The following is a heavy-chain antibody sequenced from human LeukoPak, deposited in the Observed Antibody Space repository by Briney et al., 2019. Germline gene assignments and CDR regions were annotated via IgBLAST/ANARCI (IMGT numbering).Heavy chain of an antibody. D-gene: IGHD3-16*01. Sequence: GGSLRLSCAASGFTFSNYWMNWVRQAPGKGLEWISFIDGSTRTIFYADSVKGRFSISRDNAKNSLFLQMNSLRAEDTAVYYCARRVPSQVITDYFDYWGQGTLVTVSS. CDR1: GFTFSNYW. J-gene: IGHJ4*02. V-gene: IGHV3-48*04. CDR2: IDGSTRTI. CDR3: ARRVPSQVITDYFDY.